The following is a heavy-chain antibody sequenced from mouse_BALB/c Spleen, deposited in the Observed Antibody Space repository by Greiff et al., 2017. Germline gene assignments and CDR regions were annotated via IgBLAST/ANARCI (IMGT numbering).Heavy chain of an antibody. Sequence: DVKLVESGGGLVKPGGSLKLSCAASGFTFSSYAMSWVRQSPEKRLEWVAEISSGGSYTYYPDTVTGRFTISRDNAKNTLYLEMSSLRSEDTAMYYCAKALSSYYGSWFAYWGQGTLVTVSA. J-gene: IGHJ3*01. CDR3: AKALSSYYGSWFAY. CDR2: ISSGGSYT. D-gene: IGHD1-1*01. V-gene: IGHV5-9-4*01. CDR1: GFTFSSYA.